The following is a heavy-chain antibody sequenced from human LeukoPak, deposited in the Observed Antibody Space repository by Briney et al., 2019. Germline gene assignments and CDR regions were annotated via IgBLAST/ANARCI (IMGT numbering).Heavy chain of an antibody. CDR2: ISYDGSNK. V-gene: IGHV3-30-3*01. CDR1: GFTFSSYA. D-gene: IGHD3-10*01. J-gene: IGHJ4*02. CDR3: AREGSMVRGAVDY. Sequence: PGGSLRLSCAASGFTFSSYAMHWVRQAPGKGLEWVAVISYDGSNKYYADSVKGRFTISRDNSMNTLYLQMNSLRAEDTAVYYCAREGSMVRGAVDYWGQGTLVTVSS.